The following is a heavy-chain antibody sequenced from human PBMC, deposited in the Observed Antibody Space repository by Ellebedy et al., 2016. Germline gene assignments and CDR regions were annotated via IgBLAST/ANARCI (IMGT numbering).Heavy chain of an antibody. D-gene: IGHD3-10*01. CDR3: ARGDVYAFKN. J-gene: IGHJ4*02. CDR2: IFSDGGGT. CDR1: GFTFSSYA. V-gene: IGHV3-74*03. Sequence: HTGGSLRLSCAASGFTFSSYAMHWVRQAPGKGPVWVSRIFSDGGGTMYAESVKGRFTISRDNAKNTLHLQMNSLRVEDTAVYYCARGDVYAFKNWGQGILVTVSS.